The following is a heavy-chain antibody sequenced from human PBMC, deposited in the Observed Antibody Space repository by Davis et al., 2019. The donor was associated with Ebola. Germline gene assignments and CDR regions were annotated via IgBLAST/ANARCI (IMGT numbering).Heavy chain of an antibody. D-gene: IGHD2-15*01. J-gene: IGHJ3*02. CDR3: AKIDCSGGSGYAPDI. CDR2: ISGSGGST. CDR1: GFTFISYA. V-gene: IGHV3-23*01. Sequence: GGSLRLSCAASGFTFISYAMHWVRQAPGKGLEWVSAISGSGGSTYYADSVKGRFTIPRDNSKNTLYLQMNSLRAEDTAVYYCAKIDCSGGSGYAPDIWGQGTMVTVSS.